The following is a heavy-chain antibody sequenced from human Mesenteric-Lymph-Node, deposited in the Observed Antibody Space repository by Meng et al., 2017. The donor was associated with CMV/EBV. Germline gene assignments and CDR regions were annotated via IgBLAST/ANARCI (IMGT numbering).Heavy chain of an antibody. J-gene: IGHJ3*02. CDR2: IKSKTDGGTT. CDR3: TTESGVVIPPDAFDI. CDR1: GFTVSNAW. D-gene: IGHD3-3*01. V-gene: IGHV3-15*01. Sequence: GESLKISCAASGFTVSNAWMSWVRQAPGKGLEWGGRIKSKTDGGTTDYAAPVKGRFTISRDDSKNTLYLQMNSLKTEDTAVYYCTTESGVVIPPDAFDIWGQGTMVTVSS.